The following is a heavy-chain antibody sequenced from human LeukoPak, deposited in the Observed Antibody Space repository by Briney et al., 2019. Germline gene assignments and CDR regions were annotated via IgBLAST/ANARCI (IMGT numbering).Heavy chain of an antibody. CDR3: AKDYGGNSDAFDI. D-gene: IGHD4-23*01. CDR1: GFTFSSYA. J-gene: IGHJ3*02. V-gene: IGHV3-23*01. CDR2: IMGRGTCT. Sequence: PGGSLRLSCAASGFTFSSYAMSWVRQAPGKGLECVASIMGRGTCTYYAHSVKGRFTISRDNSKNTLYLQMNSLRAEDTALYSCAKDYGGNSDAFDIWGQGTVVTVSS.